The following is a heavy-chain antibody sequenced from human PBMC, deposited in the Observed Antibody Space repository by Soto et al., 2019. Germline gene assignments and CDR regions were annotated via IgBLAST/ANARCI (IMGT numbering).Heavy chain of an antibody. CDR3: ARDLGSGYDPGDY. CDR1: GGTFNSYV. Sequence: QVQLVQSGAEVKKPGSSVKVSCKASGGTFNSYVFNWVRQAPGQGLEWMGGIISIFGTPNYGQKFQGRVTLAADESTSTGFMELSSLTSGDTVIYYCARDLGSGYDPGDYWGQGTLVTGSS. CDR2: IISIFGTP. D-gene: IGHD5-12*01. V-gene: IGHV1-69*12. J-gene: IGHJ4*02.